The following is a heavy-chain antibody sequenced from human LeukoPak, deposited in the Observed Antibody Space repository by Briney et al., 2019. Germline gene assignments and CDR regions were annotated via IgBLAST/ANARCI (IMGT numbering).Heavy chain of an antibody. CDR2: ISYDGSNK. CDR3: AIGCWNGDYCPFDY. Sequence: PGGSLRLSCAPSGFTFSSYAMHWVRQAPGKGLEWVAAISYDGSNKYYADSVKGRLTISRDNSKNTLYLQMNSLRAEDTAIYYCAIGCWNGDYCPFDYWGQGTLVTVSS. D-gene: IGHD1-1*01. CDR1: GFTFSSYA. J-gene: IGHJ4*02. V-gene: IGHV3-30*03.